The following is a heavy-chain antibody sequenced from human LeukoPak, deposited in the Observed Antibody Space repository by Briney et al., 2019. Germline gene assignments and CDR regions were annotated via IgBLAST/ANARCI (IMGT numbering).Heavy chain of an antibody. CDR1: GFTFSSYS. CDR2: ISSSSSYI. J-gene: IGHJ4*02. D-gene: IGHD3-22*01. Sequence: GGSLRLSCAASGFTFSSYSMNWVRQAPGKGLEWVSSISSSSSYIYYADSVKGRFTISRDNAKNSLYLQMNSLRAEDTAVYYCARATRRDSSGYYYKDYWGQGTLVTVSS. V-gene: IGHV3-21*01. CDR3: ARATRRDSSGYYYKDY.